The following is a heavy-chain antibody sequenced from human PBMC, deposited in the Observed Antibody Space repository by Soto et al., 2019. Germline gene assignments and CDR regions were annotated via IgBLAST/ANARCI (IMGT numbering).Heavy chain of an antibody. CDR2: INHSGST. CDR3: ARGAAAPTTLYDY. V-gene: IGHV4-34*01. Sequence: QVQLQQWGAGLLKPSETLSLTCAVYGGSFSGYYWSWIRQPPGKGLEWIGEINHSGSTNYNPSLKSRVTISVDTSKNQFSLKLSSVTAADTAVYYGARGAAAPTTLYDYWGQGTLVTVSS. CDR1: GGSFSGYY. J-gene: IGHJ4*02. D-gene: IGHD6-13*01.